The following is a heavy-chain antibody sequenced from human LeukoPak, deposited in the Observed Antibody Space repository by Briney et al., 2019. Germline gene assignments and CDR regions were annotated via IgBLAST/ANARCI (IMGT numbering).Heavy chain of an antibody. J-gene: IGHJ6*04. CDR1: GFTFSSYT. CDR3: ARDPGGYSSGGELDV. Sequence: PGGSLRLSCAASGFTFSSYTMNWVRRAPGKGLEWVSSISSSSSYIYYADLVKGRFTISRDNAKNSLYLQMNSLRAEDMAVYYCARDPGGYSSGGELDVWGKGTTVTVSS. D-gene: IGHD6-19*01. V-gene: IGHV3-21*01. CDR2: ISSSSSYI.